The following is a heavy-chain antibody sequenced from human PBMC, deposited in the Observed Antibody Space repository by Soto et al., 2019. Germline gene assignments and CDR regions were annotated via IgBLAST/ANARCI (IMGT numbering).Heavy chain of an antibody. CDR2: FIPVYRTL. CDR1: GGSFGKSA. CDR3: ATGVIWIGYFTLDS. Sequence: GASVKVSCKASGGSFGKSAINWVRQTPGQGLEWLGGFIPVYRTLNYAQKFQGRVTITADESTGTAYMTLSSLASDDTAVYYCATGVIWIGYFTLDSWGQGTRVTVS. J-gene: IGHJ4*02. V-gene: IGHV1-69*13. D-gene: IGHD3-3*01.